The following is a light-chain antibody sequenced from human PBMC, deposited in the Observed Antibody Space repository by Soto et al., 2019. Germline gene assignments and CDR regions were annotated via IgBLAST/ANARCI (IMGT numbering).Light chain of an antibody. CDR1: RSNIGGYYD. J-gene: IGLJ3*02. CDR2: RNT. CDR3: QSYDISLSGSV. V-gene: IGLV1-40*01. Sequence: QSVLTQPPSVSGAPGQRVTISCTGSRSNIGGYYDVHWYQQVPGTVPKLLIYRNTNRASGVSDRFSGSKSGTSASLTITGLQADDEAHYYCQSYDISLSGSVFGGGTKLTVL.